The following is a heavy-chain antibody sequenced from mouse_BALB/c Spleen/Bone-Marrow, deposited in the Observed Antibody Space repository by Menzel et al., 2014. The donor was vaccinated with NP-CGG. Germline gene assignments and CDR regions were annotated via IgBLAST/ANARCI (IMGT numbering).Heavy chain of an antibody. CDR1: GFTFSSYG. CDR2: ISSGGSYT. Sequence: DVKLVESGGDLVKPGGSLKLSCAASGFTFSSYGMSWVRQTPDKRLEWVATISSGGSYTCYPDSVKGRFTISRDNAKNTLYLQVSSLKSEDTAMYYCARPTTVVATGGSFDYWGQGTTLTVSS. V-gene: IGHV5-6*02. J-gene: IGHJ2*01. D-gene: IGHD1-1*01. CDR3: ARPTTVVATGGSFDY.